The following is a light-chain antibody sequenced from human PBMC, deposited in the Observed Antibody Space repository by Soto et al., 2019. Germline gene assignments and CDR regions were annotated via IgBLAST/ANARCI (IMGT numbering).Light chain of an antibody. CDR3: QQYGSSGT. CDR2: GAS. CDR1: QSVSNNY. Sequence: EIVLTQSPGTLSLYPGERATLSCRASQSVSNNYLAWYQQKPGQAPRLLIYGASNRATGIPDRFSGSGSGTDFTLTIIRLEPEDFAVYYCQQYGSSGTFGQGTKV. V-gene: IGKV3-20*01. J-gene: IGKJ1*01.